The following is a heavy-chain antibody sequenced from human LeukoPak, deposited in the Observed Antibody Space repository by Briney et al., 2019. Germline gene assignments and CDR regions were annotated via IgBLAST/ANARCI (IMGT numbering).Heavy chain of an antibody. CDR2: IRYDGSNK. CDR3: AKGVPGVVLAAILSC. V-gene: IGHV3-30*02. D-gene: IGHD2-2*02. J-gene: IGHJ4*02. CDR1: GFTFSSYG. Sequence: GGSLRLSCAASGFTFSSYGMHWVRQAPGKGLEWVAFIRYDGSNKYYADSVKGRFTISRDNSKNTLYLQMNSLRAEDTAVYYCAKGVPGVVLAAILSCWGQGTLVTVSS.